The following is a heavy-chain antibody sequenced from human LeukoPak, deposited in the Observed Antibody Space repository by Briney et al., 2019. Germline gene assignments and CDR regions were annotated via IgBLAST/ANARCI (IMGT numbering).Heavy chain of an antibody. Sequence: SETLSLTCTVSGGSISSYYWSWIRQPPGKGLEWIGYIYYSGSTNYNPSLKSRVTISVDTSKNQFSLKLSSVTAADTAVYYCARANLYCSGGSCYSKYYYYGMDVWGQGTTVTVSS. CDR2: IYYSGST. CDR1: GGSISSYY. V-gene: IGHV4-59*12. J-gene: IGHJ6*02. CDR3: ARANLYCSGGSCYSKYYYYGMDV. D-gene: IGHD2-15*01.